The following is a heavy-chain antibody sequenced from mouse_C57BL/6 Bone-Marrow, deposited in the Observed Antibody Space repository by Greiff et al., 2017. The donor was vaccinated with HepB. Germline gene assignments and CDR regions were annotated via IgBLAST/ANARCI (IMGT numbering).Heavy chain of an antibody. CDR1: GYTFTSYG. CDR3: AREGWLLRNYAMDY. CDR2: IYPRSGNT. J-gene: IGHJ4*01. D-gene: IGHD2-3*01. Sequence: VQLQESGAELARPGASVKLSCKASGYTFTSYGISWVKQRTGQGLEWIGEIYPRSGNTYYNEKFKGKATLTADKSSSTAYMELRSLTSEDSAVYFCAREGWLLRNYAMDYWGQGTSVTVSS. V-gene: IGHV1-81*01.